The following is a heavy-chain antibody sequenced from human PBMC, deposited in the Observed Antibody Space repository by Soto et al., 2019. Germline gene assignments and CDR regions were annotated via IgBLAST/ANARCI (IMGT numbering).Heavy chain of an antibody. J-gene: IGHJ6*02. D-gene: IGHD3-10*01. CDR2: IIPIFNIP. V-gene: IGHV1-69*17. CDR1: GGTLSSYA. Sequence: QVHLVQSGSEVRKPGSSVKVSCKDSGGTLSSYAITWVRLAPGQGLEWMGGIIPIFNIPDYAQKLHGRVSITADKATSTAYMELSNLRPEDTAIYYCAKARGYGSGRNNHYYGMDVWGQGTTVTVSS. CDR3: AKARGYGSGRNNHYYGMDV.